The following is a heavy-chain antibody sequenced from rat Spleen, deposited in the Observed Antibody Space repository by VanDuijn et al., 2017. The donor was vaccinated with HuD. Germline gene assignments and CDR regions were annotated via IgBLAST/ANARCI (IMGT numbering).Heavy chain of an antibody. CDR1: GFTFKNYW. D-gene: IGHD1-2*01. CDR2: ISSGGGGT. J-gene: IGHJ3*01. CDR3: ARLGITLGAGHWFAY. Sequence: EVQLVESGGGLVQPGGSLKLSCVASGFTFKNYWMTWIRQAPARGLEWVASISSGGGGTYYPDSVKGRFTISRDNAKSTLYLQMDSLRSEDTATYYCARLGITLGAGHWFAYWGQGTLVTVSS. V-gene: IGHV5-31*01.